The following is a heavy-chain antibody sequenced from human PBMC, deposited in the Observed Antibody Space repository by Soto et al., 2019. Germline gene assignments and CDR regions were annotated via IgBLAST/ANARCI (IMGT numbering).Heavy chain of an antibody. Sequence: PSETLSLTCTVSGGSISSSSYYWGWIRQPPGKGLEWIGSIYYSGSTYYNPSLKSRVTISVDTSKNQFSLKLSSVTAADTAVYYCARPGPQNSGGMDVWGQGTTVTVSS. CDR2: IYYSGST. V-gene: IGHV4-39*01. J-gene: IGHJ6*02. CDR3: ARPGPQNSGGMDV. D-gene: IGHD3-10*01. CDR1: GGSISSSSYY.